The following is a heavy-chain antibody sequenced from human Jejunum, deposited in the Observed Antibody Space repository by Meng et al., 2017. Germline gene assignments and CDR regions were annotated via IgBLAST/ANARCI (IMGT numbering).Heavy chain of an antibody. CDR3: ANDLLLSKRYNSGWFVSDHFHY. CDR2: ISAGGEVT. J-gene: IGHJ1*01. Sequence: GGSLRLSCAASRFTFNKHHMSWVRQAPGKRLEWVSSISAGGEVTYYADSVKGRFTISRDNSRSTLDLQMNSLRVEDTAIYYCANDLLLSKRYNSGWFVSDHFHYWGQGTLVTVSS. CDR1: RFTFNKHH. D-gene: IGHD6-19*01. V-gene: IGHV3-23*01.